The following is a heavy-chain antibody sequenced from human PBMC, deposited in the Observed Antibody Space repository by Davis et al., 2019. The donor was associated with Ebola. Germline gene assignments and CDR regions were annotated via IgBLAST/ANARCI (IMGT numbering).Heavy chain of an antibody. D-gene: IGHD3-3*01. CDR2: IYYSGST. V-gene: IGHV4-31*03. J-gene: IGHJ4*02. CDR1: GGSISSGGYY. Sequence: PSETLSLTCTVSGGSISSGGYYWSWIRQHPGKGLEWIGYIYYSGSTYYNPSLKSRVTISVDTSKNQFSLKLSSVTAADTAVYYCARALRYDFWSGYYYFDYWGQGTLVTVSS. CDR3: ARALRYDFWSGYYYFDY.